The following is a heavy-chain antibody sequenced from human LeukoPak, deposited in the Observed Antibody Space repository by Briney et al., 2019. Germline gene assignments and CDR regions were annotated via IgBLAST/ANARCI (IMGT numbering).Heavy chain of an antibody. D-gene: IGHD3-22*01. CDR3: ARVGYYYDSSGYYTGYYDY. CDR1: GFTVSSNY. CDR2: IYSGGST. J-gene: IGHJ4*02. V-gene: IGHV3-53*01. Sequence: GGSLRLSCAASGFTVSSNYMSWVRQAPGKGLEWVSVIYSGGSTYYADSVKGRFTISRDNSKNTLYLQMNSLRAEDTAVYYCARVGYYYDSSGYYTGYYDYWGQGTLVTVSS.